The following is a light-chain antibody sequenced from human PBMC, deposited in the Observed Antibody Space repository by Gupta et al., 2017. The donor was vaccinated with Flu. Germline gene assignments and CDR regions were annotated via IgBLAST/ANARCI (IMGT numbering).Light chain of an antibody. J-gene: IGLJ3*02. Sequence: QPASVSGSPGQSITISCTGTSSDVGSYNLVPWYQQHPGKAPKLMIYEGSKRPSGVSNRFSGSKSGNTASLTISGLQAEDEADYYCCSYAGSSTWVFGGGTKLTVL. CDR2: EGS. CDR3: CSYAGSSTWV. CDR1: SSDVGSYNL. V-gene: IGLV2-23*01.